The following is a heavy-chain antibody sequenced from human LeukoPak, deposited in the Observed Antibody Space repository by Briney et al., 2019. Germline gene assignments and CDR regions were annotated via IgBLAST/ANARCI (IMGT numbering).Heavy chain of an antibody. CDR1: GFTFSSYG. V-gene: IGHV3-30*18. D-gene: IGHD6-13*01. CDR2: ISYDVSNK. CDR3: AKDRVIAEPVGCLDY. Sequence: GGSVRLSCAASGFTFSSYGMHWVRQAPGKGLEWVAVISYDVSNKYYADSVKGRFTISRDNSKNTLYLQMNSLRAEDTAVYYCAKDRVIAEPVGCLDYWGQGTLVTVSS. J-gene: IGHJ4*02.